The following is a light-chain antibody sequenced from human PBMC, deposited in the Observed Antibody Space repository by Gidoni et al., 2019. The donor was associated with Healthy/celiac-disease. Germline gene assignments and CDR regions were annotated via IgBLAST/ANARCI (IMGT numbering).Light chain of an antibody. CDR2: DAS. CDR1: QDISNY. J-gene: IGKJ4*02. Sequence: DIQMTQSPSSLSASVGDRVTITCQASQDISNYLNWYQQKPGKAPKLLIYDASNLETGVPSRFSGSGSGTDFTFTISSLQPEDIATYYCQQSEVFGGGTKVEIK. V-gene: IGKV1-33*01. CDR3: QQSEV.